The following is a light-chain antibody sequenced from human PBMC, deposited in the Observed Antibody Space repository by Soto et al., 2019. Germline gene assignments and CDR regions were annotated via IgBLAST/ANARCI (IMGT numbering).Light chain of an antibody. J-gene: IGKJ2*01. CDR1: QGVSSY. CDR2: AAS. Sequence: AIRVTPSPSSLSASTGDRVTITCRASQGVSSYLAWYQQKPGKAPKLLIYAASTLHSGVPSRFSGSGSGSDFALTISCLQPEDLATYYCHQSYTYPHTFGHGTKLDI. CDR3: HQSYTYPHT. V-gene: IGKV1-8*01.